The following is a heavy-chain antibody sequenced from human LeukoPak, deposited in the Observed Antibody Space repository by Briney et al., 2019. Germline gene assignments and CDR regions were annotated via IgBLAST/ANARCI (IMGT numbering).Heavy chain of an antibody. V-gene: IGHV4-34*01. Sequence: PSETLSLTCAVYGGSFSGYYWSWIRQPPGKRLEWIGEINHSGSTNYNPSLKSRVTISVDTSKNQFSLKLSSVTAADTAVYYCALGGLVVVPAALGWFDPWGQGTLVTVSS. CDR2: INHSGST. CDR3: ALGGLVVVPAALGWFDP. CDR1: GGSFSGYY. D-gene: IGHD2-2*01. J-gene: IGHJ5*02.